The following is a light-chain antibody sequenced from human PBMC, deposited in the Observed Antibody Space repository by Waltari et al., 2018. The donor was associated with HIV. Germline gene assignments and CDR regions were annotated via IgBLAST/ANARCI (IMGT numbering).Light chain of an antibody. CDR1: SSDVGSYNY. Sequence: QSSLTQPRSVSGSPGQSVTISCSGTSSDVGSYNYVSWYQQHPGKAPKVMIYAVSKRPSGVPDRFSGSKSGKTASLTISGLQAEDEADYYCCSYAGMYTWVFGGGTKLTVL. CDR2: AVS. CDR3: CSYAGMYTWV. V-gene: IGLV2-11*01. J-gene: IGLJ3*02.